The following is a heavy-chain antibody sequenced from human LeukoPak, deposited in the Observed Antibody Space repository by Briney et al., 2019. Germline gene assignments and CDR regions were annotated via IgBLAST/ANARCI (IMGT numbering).Heavy chain of an antibody. V-gene: IGHV3-74*01. J-gene: IGHJ5*02. CDR2: INSDGSST. CDR3: ARDHTTTVTTSRFDP. D-gene: IGHD4-17*01. Sequence: GGSLRLSCAASGFTFSSYWMHWVRQAPGKGLVWVSRINSDGSSTNYVDSVKGRFTISRDNAKNTLYLQMNSLRAEDTAVYYCARDHTTTVTTSRFDPWGQGTLVTVSS. CDR1: GFTFSSYW.